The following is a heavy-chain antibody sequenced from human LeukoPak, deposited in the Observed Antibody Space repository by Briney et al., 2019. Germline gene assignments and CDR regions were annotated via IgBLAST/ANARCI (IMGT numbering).Heavy chain of an antibody. CDR2: IDPSDSDT. V-gene: IGHV5-10-1*01. Sequence: GESLRISCKGSGYSFTSYWISWVRQMPGKGLEWMGRIDPSDSDTNYSPCFKGHVTISADKSSSPAYLQWSSLKASDTAMYYCARLRIGYSGSGSYKYYGMDVWGKGTTVTVSS. D-gene: IGHD3-10*01. J-gene: IGHJ6*04. CDR1: GYSFTSYW. CDR3: ARLRIGYSGSGSYKYYGMDV.